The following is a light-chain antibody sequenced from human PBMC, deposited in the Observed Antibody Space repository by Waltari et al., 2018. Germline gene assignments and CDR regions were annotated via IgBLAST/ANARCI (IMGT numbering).Light chain of an antibody. CDR2: GAS. V-gene: IGKV3-20*01. CDR3: QQGGESPL. Sequence: EIVLTQSPGTLSLSPGERATLSCRASQSVSSSFLAWYQQKPGQAPRLLIYGASSRVTGTPDRFTGSRSGTDFTLTITSLEPEDFAVYYCQQGGESPLFGPGTRVDIK. CDR1: QSVSSSF. J-gene: IGKJ3*01.